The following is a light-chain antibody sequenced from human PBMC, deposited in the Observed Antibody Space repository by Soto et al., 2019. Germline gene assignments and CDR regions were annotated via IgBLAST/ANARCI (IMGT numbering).Light chain of an antibody. J-gene: IGKJ1*01. CDR3: QQYDSSPRT. V-gene: IGKV3-20*01. CDR2: GAS. Sequence: ESVLTQSPGTLSLSPGERATLSCRASHSVNSNYLAWYQQKPGQAPRLLIYGASSRAADIPDRFSGSGSGTDFTLTINRLEPEDFAVYYCQQYDSSPRTFGQGTKVDIK. CDR1: HSVNSNY.